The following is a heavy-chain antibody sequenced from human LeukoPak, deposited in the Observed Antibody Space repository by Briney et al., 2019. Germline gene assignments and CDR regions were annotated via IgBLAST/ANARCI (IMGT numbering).Heavy chain of an antibody. CDR1: GLTVSSSY. J-gene: IGHJ4*02. D-gene: IGHD1-26*01. CDR2: LYSAGTT. Sequence: GGSLRLSCAASGLTVSSSYMSWVRQAPGKGLEWVSVLYSAGTTYYADSVKGRFTISRDNSKNTLYLQMDSLRAEDTAVYYCARSSGSYLYFNYWGQGTLITVSS. V-gene: IGHV3-66*02. CDR3: ARSSGSYLYFNY.